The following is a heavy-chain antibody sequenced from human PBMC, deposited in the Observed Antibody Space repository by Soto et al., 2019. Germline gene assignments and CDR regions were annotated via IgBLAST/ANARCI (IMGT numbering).Heavy chain of an antibody. CDR3: ARSGFGVVKYYYYGMDV. CDR2: IIPIFGTA. D-gene: IGHD3-3*01. V-gene: IGHV1-69*13. J-gene: IGHJ6*02. CDR1: GGTFSSYA. Sequence: GASVKVSCKASGGTFSSYAISWVRQAPGQGLEWMGGIIPIFGTANYAQKFQGRVTITADESTSTAYMELSSLRSEDTAVYYCARSGFGVVKYYYYGMDVWGQGTTVTVSS.